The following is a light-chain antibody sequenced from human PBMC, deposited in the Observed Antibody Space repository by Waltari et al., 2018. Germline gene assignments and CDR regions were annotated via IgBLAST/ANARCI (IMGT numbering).Light chain of an antibody. V-gene: IGKV3-15*01. CDR1: QSVSSN. CDR3: QQYNNWPPIT. CDR2: GAS. Sequence: EILMTQSPATLSLSPGERATLSCGASQSVSSNLAWYQQKPGQAPRLLIYGASTRATGIPARFSGSVSGTEFTLTISSLQSEDFAVYYCQQYNNWPPITFGQGTRLEIK. J-gene: IGKJ5*01.